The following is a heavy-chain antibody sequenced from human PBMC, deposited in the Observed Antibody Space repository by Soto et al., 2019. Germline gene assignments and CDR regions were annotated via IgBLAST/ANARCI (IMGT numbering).Heavy chain of an antibody. Sequence: ASVKVSCKASGYTFTSYGIYWVLQATGQGLEWMGWMNPSTGNSGYAQKFQGRVTMTSDTSISTAHMELSSLRSEDTAVYYCARRAETNGWNGFGADKYYFDFWGQGTLVTVSS. CDR3: ARRAETNGWNGFGADKYYFDF. V-gene: IGHV1-8*01. J-gene: IGHJ4*02. CDR2: MNPSTGNS. CDR1: GYTFTSYG. D-gene: IGHD1-1*01.